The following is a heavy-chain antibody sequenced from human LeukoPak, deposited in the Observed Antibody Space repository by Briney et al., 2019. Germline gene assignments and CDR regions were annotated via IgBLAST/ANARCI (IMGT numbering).Heavy chain of an antibody. CDR2: IRSKVYGGTT. CDR1: GFTFGDYA. Sequence: PGGSLRLSCTASGFTFGDYAMSWFRQAPGKGLEWVGFIRSKVYGGTTEYAASVKSRFTISRDDSKSIAYLQMNNLKTEDTAVYYCSALTPGVVVAVPFDPWGQGTLVAVSS. D-gene: IGHD2-15*01. V-gene: IGHV3-49*03. J-gene: IGHJ5*02. CDR3: SALTPGVVVAVPFDP.